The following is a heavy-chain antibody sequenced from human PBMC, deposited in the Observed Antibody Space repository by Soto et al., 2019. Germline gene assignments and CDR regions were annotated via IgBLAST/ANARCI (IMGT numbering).Heavy chain of an antibody. CDR1: GGSVSSGDYT. J-gene: IGHJ4*02. CDR2: ISQSGST. Sequence: PSETLSLTCTVSGGSVSSGDYTWNWIRQSPGKGLEWIGYISQSGSTDYNPSLKSRVTISVDRSKNQFSLRLSSVTAADTAFYFCARAYHFWSGSLYSWGQGTLVTVSS. V-gene: IGHV4-30-2*06. D-gene: IGHD3-3*01. CDR3: ARAYHFWSGSLYS.